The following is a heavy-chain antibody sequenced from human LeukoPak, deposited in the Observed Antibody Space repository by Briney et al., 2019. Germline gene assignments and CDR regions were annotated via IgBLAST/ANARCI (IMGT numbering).Heavy chain of an antibody. J-gene: IGHJ4*02. D-gene: IGHD2/OR15-2a*01. V-gene: IGHV2-5*02. Sequence: SGPTLVKPTQTLTLTCTFSGFSLTTSGVGVGWIRQPPGKAPEWLALIYWDDDERYNASLKSRLTITKDTSGNQVVLTMTKMDPVDTGTYYCARTIDPLGVIVPSALSYVDWGQGTLVTVSS. CDR3: ARTIDPLGVIVPSALSYVD. CDR1: GFSLTTSGVG. CDR2: IYWDDDE.